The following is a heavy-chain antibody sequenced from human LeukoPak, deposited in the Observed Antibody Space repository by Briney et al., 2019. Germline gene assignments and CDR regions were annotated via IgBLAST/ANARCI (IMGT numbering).Heavy chain of an antibody. CDR2: ISSSSSYI. CDR1: GFTFSSYS. CDR3: ATSSGWYEY. D-gene: IGHD6-19*01. V-gene: IGHV3-21*01. Sequence: GGSLRLSCAASGFTFSSYSMNWVRQAPGKGLEWVSSISSSSSYIYYADSVRGRFTISRDKAKNSLYLQMNSLRAEDTAVYYCATSSGWYEYWGQGTLVTVSS. J-gene: IGHJ4*02.